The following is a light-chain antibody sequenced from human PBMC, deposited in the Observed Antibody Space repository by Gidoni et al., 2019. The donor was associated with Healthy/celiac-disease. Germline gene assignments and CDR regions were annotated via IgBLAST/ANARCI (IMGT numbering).Light chain of an antibody. V-gene: IGKV3-15*01. CDR3: QQYNNWLTWT. CDR1: QRVSSN. J-gene: IGKJ1*01. CDR2: GAS. Sequence: EIVMTQSPATLSVSPGERATLACSASQRVSSNVAWYQQKPGQAPSLLIYGASTRATGIPARFSGSGSGTEFTLTISSLQSEDFAVSYCQQYNNWLTWTFGQGTKVEIK.